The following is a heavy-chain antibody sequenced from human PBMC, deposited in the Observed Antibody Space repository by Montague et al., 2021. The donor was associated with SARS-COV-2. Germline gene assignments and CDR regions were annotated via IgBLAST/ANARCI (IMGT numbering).Heavy chain of an antibody. CDR3: ARTPTRPLLFDS. V-gene: IGHV4-4*07. Sequence: TSGTTNYSPSLRSRVTMSVDTSKNQFSLNLNSVTAADTAIYYCARTPTRPLLFDSWGLGTLVTVSS. D-gene: IGHD6-6*01. J-gene: IGHJ4*02. CDR2: TSGTT.